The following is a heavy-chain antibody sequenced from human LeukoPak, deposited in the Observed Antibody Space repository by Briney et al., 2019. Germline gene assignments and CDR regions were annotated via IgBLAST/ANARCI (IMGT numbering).Heavy chain of an antibody. CDR3: ARGPSSSWRRWFDP. V-gene: IGHV4-59*08. CDR1: GGSISSYY. Sequence: SETLSLTCTVSGGSISSYYWSWIRQPPGKGLEWIGYIYYSGSTNYNPSLKSRVTISVDTSKNQFSLKLSSVTAADTAVYYCARGPSSSWRRWFDPWGQGTLVTVSS. D-gene: IGHD6-13*01. CDR2: IYYSGST. J-gene: IGHJ5*02.